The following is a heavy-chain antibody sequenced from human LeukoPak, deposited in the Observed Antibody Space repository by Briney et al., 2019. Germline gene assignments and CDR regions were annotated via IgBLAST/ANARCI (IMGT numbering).Heavy chain of an antibody. J-gene: IGHJ5*02. Sequence: PGGSLTLSCAASGFTFSSYSMNGLRQAPGKGLEGVSYISSSNITIYYTDSVKGRFTISRDNAKNSLYLQMNRLRAEGTAVYYCARDRAFTMVRGVITNWFDPWGEGTLVTVSS. V-gene: IGHV3-48*01. D-gene: IGHD3-10*01. CDR3: ARDRAFTMVRGVITNWFDP. CDR1: GFTFSSYS. CDR2: ISSSNITI.